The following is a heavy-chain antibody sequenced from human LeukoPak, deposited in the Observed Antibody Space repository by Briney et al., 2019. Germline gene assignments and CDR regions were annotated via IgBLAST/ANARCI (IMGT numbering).Heavy chain of an antibody. J-gene: IGHJ4*02. Sequence: PSETLSITCAVYGGSFSGYYWSWIRQPPGKGLEWIGEINHSGSTNYNPSLKSRVTISVDTSKNQFSLKLSSVTAADTAVYYCARGLYGREYYYDSRESDYWGQGTLVTVSS. CDR2: INHSGST. D-gene: IGHD3-22*01. CDR3: ARGLYGREYYYDSRESDY. V-gene: IGHV4-34*01. CDR1: GGSFSGYY.